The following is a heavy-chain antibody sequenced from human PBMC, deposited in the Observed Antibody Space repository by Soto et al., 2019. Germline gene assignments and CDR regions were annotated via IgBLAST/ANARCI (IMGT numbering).Heavy chain of an antibody. CDR1: GFTFSKYA. V-gene: IGHV3-23*01. J-gene: IGHJ2*01. D-gene: IGHD3-16*01. CDR3: AKDKYTDSVRRVSFFDF. Sequence: EVQLLESGGGLVKSGGSLRLSCVASGFTFSKYAMTWVRQAPGKGLECVSSISSNGMTTDYADSVKGRFTISRDNSRNTLSLQMDSLRGDDAALYYCAKDKYTDSVRRVSFFDFWGRGTLVTVSS. CDR2: ISSNGMTT.